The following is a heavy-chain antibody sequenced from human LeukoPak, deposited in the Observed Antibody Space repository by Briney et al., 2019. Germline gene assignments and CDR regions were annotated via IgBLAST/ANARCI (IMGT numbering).Heavy chain of an antibody. D-gene: IGHD3-10*01. J-gene: IGHJ5*02. V-gene: IGHV1-2*02. CDR1: GYTFIDYY. Sequence: ASVKVSCKASGYTFIDYYMHWVRQAPGQGLEWMGWINPNSGGTNYAQNFQGRVTMTRDTSIRTVYMELSRLRPDDTAVYYCANTYVLGNYYKGGFDPWGQGTLVTVSS. CDR2: INPNSGGT. CDR3: ANTYVLGNYYKGGFDP.